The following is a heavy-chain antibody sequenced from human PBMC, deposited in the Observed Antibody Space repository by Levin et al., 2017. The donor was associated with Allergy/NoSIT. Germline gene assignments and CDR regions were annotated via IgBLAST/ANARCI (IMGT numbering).Heavy chain of an antibody. V-gene: IGHV1-18*01. CDR1: GSTFTNYG. CDR3: AARSGTYPYYFDY. D-gene: IGHD1-26*01. J-gene: IGHJ4*02. Sequence: GGSLRLSCKASGSTFTNYGLSWMRQAPGQGLEWMGWISTYNGNTNYAQKFQGRVTMTTDTSTSTAYMELRSLRSDDTAVYYCAARSGTYPYYFDYWGQGTLVTVSS. CDR2: ISTYNGNT.